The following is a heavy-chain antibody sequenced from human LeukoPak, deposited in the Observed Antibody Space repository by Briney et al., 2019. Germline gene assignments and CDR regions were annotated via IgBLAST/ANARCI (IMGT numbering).Heavy chain of an antibody. D-gene: IGHD2-2*01. V-gene: IGHV4-59*01. J-gene: IGHJ4*02. Sequence: SETLSLTGTVSGGSSSSYYWSWIRQPPGKGLEWIGYIYYSGSTNYNPSLKSRVTISVDTSKNQFSLKLSSVTAADTAVYYCALTDCSSTSCYQFDYWGQGTLVTVSS. CDR2: IYYSGST. CDR3: ALTDCSSTSCYQFDY. CDR1: GGSSSSYY.